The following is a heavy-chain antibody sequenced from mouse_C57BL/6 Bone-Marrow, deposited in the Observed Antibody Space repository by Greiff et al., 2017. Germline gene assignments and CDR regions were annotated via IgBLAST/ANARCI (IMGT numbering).Heavy chain of an antibody. D-gene: IGHD1-1*01. V-gene: IGHV1-19*01. Sequence: EVQLQQSGPVLVKPGASVKMSCKASGYTFTDYYMNWVKQSHGKSLEWIGVINPYNGGNSYNQKFKGKATLTVDKSSSTAYMELNSLTSEDSAVYYCARWGIYYYGSRYFDVWGTGTTVTVSS. CDR3: ARWGIYYYGSRYFDV. CDR2: INPYNGGN. J-gene: IGHJ1*03. CDR1: GYTFTDYY.